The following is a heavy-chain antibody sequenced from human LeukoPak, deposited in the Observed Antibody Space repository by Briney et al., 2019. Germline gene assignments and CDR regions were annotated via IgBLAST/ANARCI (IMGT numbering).Heavy chain of an antibody. V-gene: IGHV1-46*01. D-gene: IGHD3-22*01. CDR3: ARLPTGDSSGYSYDY. Sequence: ASVKVSCKASGYTFTSYYMHWVRQAPGQGLEWMGIINPSGGSTSYAQKFQGRVTMTRGTSTSTVYMELSSLRSEDTAVYYCARLPTGDSSGYSYDYWGQGTLVTVSS. CDR1: GYTFTSYY. CDR2: INPSGGST. J-gene: IGHJ4*02.